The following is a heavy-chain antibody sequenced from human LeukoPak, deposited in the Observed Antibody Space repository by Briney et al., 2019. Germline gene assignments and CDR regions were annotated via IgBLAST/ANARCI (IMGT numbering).Heavy chain of an antibody. J-gene: IGHJ4*02. D-gene: IGHD5-24*01. V-gene: IGHV1-2*02. Sequence: ASVKVSFKASGYTFTNYAIHWVRQAPGQGLEGMGWITPSGGTNYPQKFQGRVAITWDTSITTAYMDLRGLTSDDTAVYYCARDRYGDGFAHLDYWGQGALVTVFS. CDR2: ITPSGGT. CDR3: ARDRYGDGFAHLDY. CDR1: GYTFTNYA.